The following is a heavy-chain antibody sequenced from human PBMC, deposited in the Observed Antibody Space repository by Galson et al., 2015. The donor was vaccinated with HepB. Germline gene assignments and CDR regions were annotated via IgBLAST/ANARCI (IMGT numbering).Heavy chain of an antibody. V-gene: IGHV3-7*01. J-gene: IGHJ4*02. CDR1: GFTFSDYW. CDR2: IKQDGSEK. CDR3: AKDFGQYF. D-gene: IGHD2/OR15-2a*01. Sequence: SLRLSCAASGFTFSDYWMTWVRQAPGKGLEWVANIKQDGSEKHYVDSVKGRFTISRDNAKNSLYLQMNGLRAEDTAVYYCAKDFGQYFWGQGALITVSP.